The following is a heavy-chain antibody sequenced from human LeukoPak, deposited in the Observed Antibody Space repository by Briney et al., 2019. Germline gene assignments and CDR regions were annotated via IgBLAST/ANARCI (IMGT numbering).Heavy chain of an antibody. CDR1: GFTFEDFG. V-gene: IGHV3-20*01. CDR3: ARDSGIWFGTRHAFDI. Sequence: PGGSLRLSCAASGFTFEDFGMTWVRQVPGKGLEWVSGINWNGVKTHYADSVKGRFTISRDNAKNTLYLEMNSLRVDDTALYHCARDSGIWFGTRHAFDIWGQGTMVTVST. CDR2: INWNGVKT. D-gene: IGHD3-10*01. J-gene: IGHJ3*02.